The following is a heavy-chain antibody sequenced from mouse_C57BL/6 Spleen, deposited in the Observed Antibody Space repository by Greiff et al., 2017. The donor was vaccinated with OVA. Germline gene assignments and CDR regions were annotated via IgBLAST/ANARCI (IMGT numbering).Heavy chain of an antibody. CDR1: GYTFTSYW. J-gene: IGHJ2*01. V-gene: IGHV1-53*01. CDR3: ARYGTTVVNPSFDY. Sequence: QVQLQQPGPELVKPGASVKLSCKASGYTFTSYWMHWVKQRPGQGLEWIGNINPSNGGTNYNEKFKSKSTLTVDKSSSTAYMQLSSLTSEDSAVYYCARYGTTVVNPSFDYWGQGTTLTVSS. CDR2: INPSNGGT. D-gene: IGHD1-1*01.